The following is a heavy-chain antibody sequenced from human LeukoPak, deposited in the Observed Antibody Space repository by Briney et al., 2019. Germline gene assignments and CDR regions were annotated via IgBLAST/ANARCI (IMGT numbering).Heavy chain of an antibody. Sequence: SETLSLTCTVSGGSISSSSYYWGWIRQPPGKGLEWIGYIYYSGSTYYNPSLKSRVTISVDTSKNQFSLKLSSVTAADTAVYYCARAVVVVTAIAFDAFDIWGQGTMVTVSS. V-gene: IGHV4-31*03. CDR2: IYYSGST. J-gene: IGHJ3*02. CDR1: GGSISSSSYY. D-gene: IGHD2-21*02. CDR3: ARAVVVVTAIAFDAFDI.